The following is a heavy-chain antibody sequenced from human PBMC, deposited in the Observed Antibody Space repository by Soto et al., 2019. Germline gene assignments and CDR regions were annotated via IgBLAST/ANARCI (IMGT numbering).Heavy chain of an antibody. CDR2: IYHSGST. J-gene: IGHJ6*02. CDR3: ARDRYKGITMVRGVIDYYYYYGMDV. Sequence: SETLSLTCAVSGGSISSSNWWSWVRQPTGKGLEWIGEIYHSGSTNYNPSLKSRVTISVDKSKNQFSLKLSSVTAADTAVYYCARDRYKGITMVRGVIDYYYYYGMDVWGQGTTVA. D-gene: IGHD3-10*01. V-gene: IGHV4-4*02. CDR1: GGSISSSNW.